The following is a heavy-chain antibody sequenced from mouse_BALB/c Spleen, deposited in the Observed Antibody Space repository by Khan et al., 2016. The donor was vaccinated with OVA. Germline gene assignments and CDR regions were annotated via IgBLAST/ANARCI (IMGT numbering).Heavy chain of an antibody. CDR2: IWSDGST. Sequence: VQLQESGPGLVAPSQSLSITCTISGFSLTNYGVHWVRQPPGKGLEWLVVIWSDGSTTYNSALKSRLTITKDNSKSQVFLKMNSRQSEDTAVYFCARQPYYHYNIMDYWGQGTSVTVSS. J-gene: IGHJ4*01. CDR1: GFSLTNYG. CDR3: ARQPYYHYNIMDY. V-gene: IGHV2-6-1*01. D-gene: IGHD2-10*01.